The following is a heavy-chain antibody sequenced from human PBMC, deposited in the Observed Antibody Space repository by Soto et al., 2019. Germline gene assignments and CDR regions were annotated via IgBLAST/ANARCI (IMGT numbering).Heavy chain of an antibody. CDR1: GGSISSGGYY. V-gene: IGHV4-31*03. CDR2: IYYSGST. D-gene: IGHD2-15*01. J-gene: IGHJ5*02. Sequence: QVQLQESGPGLVKPSQTLSLTCTVSGGSISSGGYYWSWIRQHPGKGLEWIGYIYYSGSTYYNPSLKSRVTISVDTAKNQFSLKLSAVAAADTAVYYCARGLGYCSGGSCYGEEWCDPWGQGTLVTVSS. CDR3: ARGLGYCSGGSCYGEEWCDP.